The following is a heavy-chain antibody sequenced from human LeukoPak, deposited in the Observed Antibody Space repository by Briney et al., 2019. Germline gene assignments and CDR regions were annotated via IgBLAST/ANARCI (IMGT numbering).Heavy chain of an antibody. CDR1: GFTVSSNS. CDR2: IYSDNT. J-gene: IGHJ4*02. CDR3: ARRAGAYSHPYDY. D-gene: IGHD4/OR15-4a*01. Sequence: GGSLRLSCTVSGFTVSSNSMSWVRQAPGKGLEWVSYIYSDNTHYSDSVKGRFTISRDNSKNTLYLQMNSLRAEDTAVYYCARRAGAYSHPYDYWGQGTLVTVSS. V-gene: IGHV3-53*01.